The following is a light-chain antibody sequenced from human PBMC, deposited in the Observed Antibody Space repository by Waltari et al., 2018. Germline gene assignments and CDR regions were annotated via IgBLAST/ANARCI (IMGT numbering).Light chain of an antibody. CDR2: TVS. V-gene: IGKV1-39*01. Sequence: IQMTQSPSSLSASVGDRVTITCRASESIYTYLNWYQQKSGKAPSLLIHTVSSLENGVPSRFSGSGSRTDFTLTISSLHAEDFATYYCLQVNSFPRTFGQGTKVEVK. J-gene: IGKJ1*01. CDR3: LQVNSFPRT. CDR1: ESIYTY.